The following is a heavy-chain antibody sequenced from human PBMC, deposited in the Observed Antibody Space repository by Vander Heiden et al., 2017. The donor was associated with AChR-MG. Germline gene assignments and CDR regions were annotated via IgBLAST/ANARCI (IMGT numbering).Heavy chain of an antibody. J-gene: IGHJ4*02. CDR3: ARGAGGYSYG. Sequence: EVQLVESGGGLVQPGGSLRLSCAASGFNFTNYWMHWVRQAPGKGLVGVSRINSDGNIKAYAASVKGRFTISRDNAENTLYLQMNSLRAEDTAVYYCARGAGGYSYGWGQGTLVTVSS. CDR1: GFNFTNYW. V-gene: IGHV3-74*01. D-gene: IGHD5-18*01. CDR2: INSDGNIK.